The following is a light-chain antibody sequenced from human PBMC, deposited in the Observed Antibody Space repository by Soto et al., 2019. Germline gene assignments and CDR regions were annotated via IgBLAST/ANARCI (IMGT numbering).Light chain of an antibody. J-gene: IGKJ1*01. CDR3: QQYNNWPRT. CDR1: QSVSSN. Sequence: EIVMTQSPATLSVSPGDRATLSCRASQSVSSNLAWYQQKPGQAPRLLIYLASTRATGIPARFSGSGSGTEFTLTISSLQSEAFAVYYCQQYNNWPRTFGQGTKVEIK. CDR2: LAS. V-gene: IGKV3-15*01.